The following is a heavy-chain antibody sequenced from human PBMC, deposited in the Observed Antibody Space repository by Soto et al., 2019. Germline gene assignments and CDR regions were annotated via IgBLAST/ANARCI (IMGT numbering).Heavy chain of an antibody. J-gene: IGHJ4*02. CDR3: ARSVATPGTNIDF. V-gene: IGHV4-4*09. D-gene: IGHD6-13*01. Sequence: PSETLSLTCRVSGGSMYGYYWGWIRQTPGQGLEWLGFIYFSGRARYNPSLMSRLTISLDKSKRQFSMSLSSVTAADTAVYYCARSVATPGTNIDFWGQGTLVTVSS. CDR2: IYFSGRA. CDR1: GGSMYGYY.